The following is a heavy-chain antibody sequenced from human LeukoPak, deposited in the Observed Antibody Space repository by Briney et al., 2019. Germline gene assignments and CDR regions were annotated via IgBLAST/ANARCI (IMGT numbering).Heavy chain of an antibody. V-gene: IGHV3-74*01. J-gene: IGHJ4*02. Sequence: PGGSLRLSCAASGFTFSDYYMHWVRHAPGKGLLWISHINGDGSRTVYADSVKGRFTISRDNAKNILYLQMNSLRAEDTAVYYCSRGTYPYSSDNWGQGALVTVSS. CDR2: INGDGSRT. D-gene: IGHD3-10*01. CDR1: GFTFSDYY. CDR3: SRGTYPYSSDN.